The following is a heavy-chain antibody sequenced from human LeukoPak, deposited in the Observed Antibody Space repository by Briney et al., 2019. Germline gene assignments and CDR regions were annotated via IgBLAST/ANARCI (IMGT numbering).Heavy chain of an antibody. CDR3: ARSEVLRYFEGDY. CDR2: MNPDSGNT. CDR1: GYTFTSYD. J-gene: IGHJ4*02. V-gene: IGHV1-8*01. D-gene: IGHD3-9*01. Sequence: ASVKVSCKASGYTFTSYDINWVRQATGQGLEWMGWMNPDSGNTGYAKKFQGRVTMTRNTSISTAYMELSSLRSEDTAVYYCARSEVLRYFEGDYWGQGTLVTVSS.